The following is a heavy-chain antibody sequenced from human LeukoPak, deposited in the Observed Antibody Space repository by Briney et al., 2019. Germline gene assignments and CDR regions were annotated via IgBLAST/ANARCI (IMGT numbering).Heavy chain of an antibody. V-gene: IGHV4-38-2*02. CDR3: ARHKNTFFDY. CDR2: IYYSGST. D-gene: IGHD2/OR15-2a*01. J-gene: IGHJ4*02. Sequence: SETLSLTCTVSGYSISSGYYWGWIRQPPGKGLEWIGSIYYSGSTYYNPSLKSRVTISVDTSKNQFSLKLSSVTAADTAVYYCARHKNTFFDYWGQGTLVTVSS. CDR1: GYSISSGYY.